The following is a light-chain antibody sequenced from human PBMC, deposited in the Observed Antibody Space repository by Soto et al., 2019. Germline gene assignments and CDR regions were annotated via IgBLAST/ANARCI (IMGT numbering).Light chain of an antibody. V-gene: IGKV1-33*01. CDR1: QDISNS. CDR3: QQYDNLPLT. J-gene: IGKJ4*01. CDR2: DAS. Sequence: DIQMTQSPSTLSGSVGDRVTITCQASQDISNSLNWYQQKPGKAPKLLIYDASNLETGVPSRFSGSGSGTDFTFTISSLQPEDIATYYCQQYDNLPLTFGGGTKVDIK.